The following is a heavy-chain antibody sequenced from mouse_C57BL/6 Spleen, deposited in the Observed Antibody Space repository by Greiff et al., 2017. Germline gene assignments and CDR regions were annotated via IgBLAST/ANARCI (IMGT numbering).Heavy chain of an antibody. J-gene: IGHJ4*01. Sequence: VQLVESGGGLVKPGGSLKLSCAASGFTFSSYAMSWVRQTPEKRLEWVATISDGGSYTYYPDNVKGRFTISRDNAKNNLYLQMSHLKSEDTAMYYCARSYYYAMDYWGQGTSVTVSS. CDR3: ARSYYYAMDY. V-gene: IGHV5-4*01. CDR1: GFTFSSYA. CDR2: ISDGGSYT.